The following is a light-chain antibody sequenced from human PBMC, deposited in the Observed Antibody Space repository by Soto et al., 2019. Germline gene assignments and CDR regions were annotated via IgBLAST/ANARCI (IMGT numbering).Light chain of an antibody. V-gene: IGLV2-14*01. CDR3: SSYTSSSTPYV. Sequence: QSALTQPASVSGSPGQSITISCTGTSSDVGGYNYVSWYQQHPGRAPKLMIYDVTNRPSGVSSRFSGSKSGNTASLTISGLLAEDEADYYCSSYTSSSTPYVFGTGTKLTVL. CDR1: SSDVGGYNY. CDR2: DVT. J-gene: IGLJ1*01.